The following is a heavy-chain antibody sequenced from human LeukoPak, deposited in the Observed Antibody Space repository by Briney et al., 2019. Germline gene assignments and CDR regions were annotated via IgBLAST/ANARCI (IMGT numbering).Heavy chain of an antibody. CDR2: ISSKGDYI. D-gene: IGHD2-8*01. J-gene: IGHJ4*02. Sequence: GGSLRLSCTTSGFPFNIYSMAWVRQAPGKGLEWVSSISSKGDYIFHADSVKGRFTISRDSSANSMYLQMNSLRAEDAAVYYCVRGMQPSLMRASGMSYWGQGTLVIVSS. CDR3: VRGMQPSLMRASGMSY. CDR1: GFPFNIYS. V-gene: IGHV3-23*01.